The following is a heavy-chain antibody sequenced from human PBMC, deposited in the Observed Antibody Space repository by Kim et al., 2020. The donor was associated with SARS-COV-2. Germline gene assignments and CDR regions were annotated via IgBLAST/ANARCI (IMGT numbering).Heavy chain of an antibody. V-gene: IGHV3-7*01. CDR2: IKQDGSEQ. CDR3: ARYSGDIVVVPAAGGFDY. CDR1: GFTFSSYW. D-gene: IGHD2-2*01. J-gene: IGHJ4*02. Sequence: GGSLRLSCAASGFTFSSYWMSWVRQAPGKGLEWVANIKQDGSEQYYVDSVKGRFTISRDNAKNSLYLQMNSLRAEDTAVYYCARYSGDIVVVPAAGGFDYWGQGTLVTVSS.